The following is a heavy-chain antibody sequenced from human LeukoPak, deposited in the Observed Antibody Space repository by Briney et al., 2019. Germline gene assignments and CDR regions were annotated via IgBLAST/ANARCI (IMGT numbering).Heavy chain of an antibody. CDR2: INHSGSP. CDR3: ARDRYCSGGGCDAFDI. J-gene: IGHJ3*02. D-gene: IGHD2-15*01. Sequence: SETLSLTCVFYGGSFRGYYWSWIRQPPGKGLEWIGEINHSGSPNYNPSLKSRVTISLDTSKNQFSLKLSSVTAADTAVYYCARDRYCSGGGCDAFDIWGQGTMVTVSS. CDR1: GGSFRGYY. V-gene: IGHV4-34*01.